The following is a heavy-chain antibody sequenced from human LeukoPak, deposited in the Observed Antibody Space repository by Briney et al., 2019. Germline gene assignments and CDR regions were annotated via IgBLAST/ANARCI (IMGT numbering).Heavy chain of an antibody. V-gene: IGHV3-9*01. CDR3: AKGGIHRGYYYYYMDV. D-gene: IGHD6-13*01. J-gene: IGHJ6*03. Sequence: GGSLRLSCAASGFTFDDYAMHWVRQAPGKGLEWVSGISWNSGNIGYADSVKGRFTISRDNAKNSLYLQMNSLRAEDTALYYCAKGGIHRGYYYYYMDVWGKGTTVTISS. CDR2: ISWNSGNI. CDR1: GFTFDDYA.